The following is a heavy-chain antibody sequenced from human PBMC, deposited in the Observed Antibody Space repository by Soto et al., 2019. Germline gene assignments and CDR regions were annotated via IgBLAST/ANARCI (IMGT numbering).Heavy chain of an antibody. CDR1: GGTFSSYA. Sequence: SVKVSCKASGGTFSSYAISWVRQAPGQGLEWMGGIIPIFGTANYAQKFQGRVTITADDSTSTAYMELSSLRSEDTAVYYCARGMVSSGWFLAYWGKGTLVTVSS. D-gene: IGHD6-19*01. J-gene: IGHJ4*02. V-gene: IGHV1-69*13. CDR2: IIPIFGTA. CDR3: ARGMVSSGWFLAY.